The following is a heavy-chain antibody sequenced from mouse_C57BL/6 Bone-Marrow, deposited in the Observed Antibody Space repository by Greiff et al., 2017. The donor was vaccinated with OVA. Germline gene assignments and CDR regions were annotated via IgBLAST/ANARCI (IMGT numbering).Heavy chain of an antibody. Sequence: DVMLVESGGGLVKPGGSLKLSCAASGFTFSSYTMSWVRQTQEKRLEWVATISGGGGNTYYPDSVKGRFTISRDNATNTLYLQMSSLSSEDTALYSCARHGYGNYGTRYFDVWGTGTTVTVSS. CDR1: GFTFSSYT. CDR2: ISGGGGNT. J-gene: IGHJ1*03. D-gene: IGHD2-10*02. V-gene: IGHV5-9*01. CDR3: ARHGYGNYGTRYFDV.